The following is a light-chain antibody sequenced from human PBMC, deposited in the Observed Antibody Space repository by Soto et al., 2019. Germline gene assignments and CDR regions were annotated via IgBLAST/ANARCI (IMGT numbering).Light chain of an antibody. V-gene: IGKV2-30*01. Sequence: DVVMTQSPLSLPVTLGQPASISCRSSQSLAYSDGNTYLNWFQQRPGQSPRRLIYKVSNRDSGGPDRFSGSGSGTVVTLKISRVDAEDVGVYYCMQGTHWPPYSFGQGTKLEIK. CDR1: QSLAYSDGNTY. CDR3: MQGTHWPPYS. CDR2: KVS. J-gene: IGKJ2*01.